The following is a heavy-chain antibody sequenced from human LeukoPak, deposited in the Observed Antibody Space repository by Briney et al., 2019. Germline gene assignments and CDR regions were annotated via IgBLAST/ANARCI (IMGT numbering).Heavy chain of an antibody. V-gene: IGHV4-39*01. D-gene: IGHD3-10*01. CDR1: GGSISSSSYY. CDR2: IYYSGST. J-gene: IGHJ3*02. CDR3: ARLGTHYLYAFDI. Sequence: SETLSLTCTVSGGSISSSSYYWGWIRQPPGKGLEWIGNIYYSGSTYYNPSLKSRATISVDTSKNQFSLKLSSVTAADTAVYYCARLGTHYLYAFDIWGQGTMVTVSS.